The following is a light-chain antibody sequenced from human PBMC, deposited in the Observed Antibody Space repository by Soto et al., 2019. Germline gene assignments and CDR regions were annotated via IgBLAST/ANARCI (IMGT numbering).Light chain of an antibody. CDR2: QTS. CDR1: QYINTR. Sequence: IVLTHSPATLSSFPIYRVTLSFRASQYINTRLAWYQHRPGQAPRLLIYQTSIRAAGIPARFSGSGSGTDFTLSISRLEPGDFAVYYCQQRSNWPLTFGGGTKVDIK. J-gene: IGKJ4*01. V-gene: IGKV3D-20*02. CDR3: QQRSNWPLT.